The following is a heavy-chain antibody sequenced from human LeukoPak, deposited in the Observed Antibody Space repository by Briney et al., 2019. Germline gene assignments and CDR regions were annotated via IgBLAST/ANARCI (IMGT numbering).Heavy chain of an antibody. CDR1: GFTFRSYG. J-gene: IGHJ6*02. Sequence: GGSLRLSCAASGFTFRSYGMHWVRQAPGKGLEWVAFIRYDGSNKYYADSVKGRFTISRDNSKNTLYLQMNSLRAEDTAVYYCAKDLMVRDYYYYYGMDVWGQGTTVTVSS. V-gene: IGHV3-30*02. D-gene: IGHD3-10*01. CDR2: IRYDGSNK. CDR3: AKDLMVRDYYYYYGMDV.